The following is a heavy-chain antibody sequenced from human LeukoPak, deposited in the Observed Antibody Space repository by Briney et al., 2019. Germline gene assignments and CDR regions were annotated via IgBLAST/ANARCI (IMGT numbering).Heavy chain of an antibody. D-gene: IGHD6-6*01. CDR1: GCTFTGYY. CDR2: INPNSGGT. CDR3: ARELAARLGSDY. J-gene: IGHJ4*02. V-gene: IGHV1-2*06. Sequence: ASVKVSCKASGCTFTGYYMHWVRQAPGQGLEWMGRINPNSGGTNYAQKFQGRVTMTRDTCISTAYMELSRLRSDDTAVYYCARELAARLGSDYWGQGTLVTVSS.